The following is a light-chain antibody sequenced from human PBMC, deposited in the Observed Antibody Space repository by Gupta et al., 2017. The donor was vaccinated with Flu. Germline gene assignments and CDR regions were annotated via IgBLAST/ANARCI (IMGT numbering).Light chain of an antibody. CDR2: AAS. CDR1: QSISSY. CDR3: QQSDSTLLT. Sequence: DIQMTQYTSSLYASVGDRVTITCRASQSISSYLNWYQQKPGKAPKLLIYAASSLQSGVPSRFSGSGSVTDFTLTISSLQPEDFATYYCQQSDSTLLTFGGGSKVGI. J-gene: IGKJ4*01. V-gene: IGKV1-39*01.